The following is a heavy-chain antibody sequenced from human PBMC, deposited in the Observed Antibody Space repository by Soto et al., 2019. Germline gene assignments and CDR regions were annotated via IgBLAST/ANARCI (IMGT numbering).Heavy chain of an antibody. CDR1: GFTFSSYA. D-gene: IGHD3-3*01. J-gene: IGHJ4*02. CDR3: PRVGVAGIYRGYFEY. CDR2: ISYDGSNK. V-gene: IGHV3-30-3*01. Sequence: GGSLRLSCAASGFTFSSYAMHWVRQAPGKGLEWVAVISYDGSNKYYADSVKGRFTISRDNSKNTLYLQMNSLRAEDTAVYYCPRVGVAGIYRGYFEYWGQGTLVPVSS.